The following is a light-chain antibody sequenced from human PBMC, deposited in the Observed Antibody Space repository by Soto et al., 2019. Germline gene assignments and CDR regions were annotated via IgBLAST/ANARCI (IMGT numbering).Light chain of an antibody. J-gene: IGKJ5*01. CDR3: QQYDNLIT. Sequence: DIQITQSPSSLSASVVDRVTLTFQASQDISNYLNWYQQKPGKAPKLLIYDASNLETGVPSRFSGSGSGTDFTFTISSLQPEDIATYYCQQYDNLITFGQGTRLE. CDR2: DAS. V-gene: IGKV1-33*01. CDR1: QDISNY.